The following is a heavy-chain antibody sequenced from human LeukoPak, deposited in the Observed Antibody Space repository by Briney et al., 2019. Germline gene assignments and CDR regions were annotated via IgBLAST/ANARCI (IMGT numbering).Heavy chain of an antibody. V-gene: IGHV3-48*01. CDR1: GFTFSNYN. CDR3: ATSYCSSTSCSLANAFDI. D-gene: IGHD2-2*01. Sequence: PGGSLRLSCAASGFTFSNYNMNWVRQAPGKGLEWVSYISSSSSTIYYADSVKGRFTISRDNAKDSLYLQMNSLRAEDTAVYYCATSYCSSTSCSLANAFDIWGQGTMVTVSS. CDR2: ISSSSSTI. J-gene: IGHJ3*02.